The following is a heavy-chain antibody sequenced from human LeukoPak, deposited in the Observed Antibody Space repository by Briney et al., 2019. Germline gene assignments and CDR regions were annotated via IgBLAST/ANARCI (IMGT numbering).Heavy chain of an antibody. CDR2: IWYDGSNK. V-gene: IGHV3-33*01. J-gene: IGHJ4*02. CDR1: GFTFSSYG. CDR3: AREVLDVVEPATNTVDY. D-gene: IGHD2-2*01. Sequence: PGRSLRLSCAASGFTFSSYGMHWVRQAPGKGLEWVAVIWYDGSNKYYADSVKGRFVVSRDNAKNLLFLQMNSLRVEDTALYFCAREVLDVVEPATNTVDYWGQGTRVTVSS.